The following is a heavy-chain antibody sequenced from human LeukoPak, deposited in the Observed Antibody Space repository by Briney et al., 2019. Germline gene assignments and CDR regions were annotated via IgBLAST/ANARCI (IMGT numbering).Heavy chain of an antibody. D-gene: IGHD5-12*01. Sequence: ASVKVSCKASGGTFSSYAISWVRQAPGQGFEWMGIINPSGGSTSYAQKFQGRVTMTRDTSTSTVYMEVSSLRSEDTAVYYCARVAGSGYDSLGYYYDYWGQGTLVTVSS. CDR2: INPSGGST. V-gene: IGHV1-46*01. J-gene: IGHJ4*02. CDR3: ARVAGSGYDSLGYYYDY. CDR1: GGTFSSYA.